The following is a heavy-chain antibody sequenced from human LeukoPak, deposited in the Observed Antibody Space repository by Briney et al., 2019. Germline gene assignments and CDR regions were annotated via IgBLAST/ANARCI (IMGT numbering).Heavy chain of an antibody. J-gene: IGHJ4*02. CDR3: AKDPMEGSGWSRGAFDY. D-gene: IGHD6-19*01. CDR2: ISYDGSNK. V-gene: IGHV3-30*18. Sequence: GGSLRLSCAASGFTFSSYVMHWVRQAPGKGLEGVAVISYDGSNKSYADSVKGRFTISRDNSKNTLYLQMNSLRAEDTDVSYCAKDPMEGSGWSRGAFDYWGQGTLVTVSS. CDR1: GFTFSSYV.